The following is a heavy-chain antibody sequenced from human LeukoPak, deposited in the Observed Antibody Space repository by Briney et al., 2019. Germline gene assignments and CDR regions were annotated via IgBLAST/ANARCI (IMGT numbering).Heavy chain of an antibody. J-gene: IGHJ4*02. V-gene: IGHV3-21*01. D-gene: IGHD3-9*01. CDR1: GFTFGDYA. CDR3: ARDHELRYFDWLPYYPLDY. Sequence: KSGRSLRLSCTASGFTFGDYAMSWFRQAPGKGLEWVSSISSSSSYIYYADSVKGRFTISRDNAKNSLYLQMNSLRAEDTAVYYCARDHELRYFDWLPYYPLDYWGQGTLVTVSS. CDR2: ISSSSSYI.